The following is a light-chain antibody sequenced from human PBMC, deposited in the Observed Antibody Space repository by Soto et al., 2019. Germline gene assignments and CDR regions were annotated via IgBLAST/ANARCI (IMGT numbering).Light chain of an antibody. CDR2: DAS. Sequence: EIVLTQSPGTLSLSPGERATLSCRASQSVSSSYLAWYQQKHGQAPRLLIYDASSRGTGIPDRFSGSGSGTDFTLTISRLEPEDFAVYYCQQYGTSRRTFGQGTKVEIK. CDR3: QQYGTSRRT. J-gene: IGKJ1*01. V-gene: IGKV3-20*01. CDR1: QSVSSSY.